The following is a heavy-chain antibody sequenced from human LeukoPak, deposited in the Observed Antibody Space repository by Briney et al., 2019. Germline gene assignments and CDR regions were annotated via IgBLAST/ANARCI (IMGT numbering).Heavy chain of an antibody. CDR3: AKDRGSSSWYTPYYYYYMDV. CDR2: IYSGGNT. D-gene: IGHD6-13*01. J-gene: IGHJ6*03. Sequence: SGGSLRLSCAAFGFTVSVNYMSWVRQAPGKGLECVSVIYSGGNTYYADSVKGRFTISRDNSKNTLYLQMNSLRAEDTAVYYCAKDRGSSSWYTPYYYYYMDVWGKGTTVTISS. V-gene: IGHV3-66*01. CDR1: GFTVSVNY.